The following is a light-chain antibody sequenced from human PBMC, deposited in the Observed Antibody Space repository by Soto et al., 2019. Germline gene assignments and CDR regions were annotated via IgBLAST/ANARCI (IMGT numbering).Light chain of an antibody. Sequence: EIVMTQSPGTLSVSPGERVTLSCRASQSVGNNLAWHQQKPGQAPRLLIYGASTRATGFPARFSGSGSGTEFTLTISSLQSEDFAVYYCQQYHNWPITFGQGTRLEIK. CDR1: QSVGNN. J-gene: IGKJ5*01. CDR3: QQYHNWPIT. CDR2: GAS. V-gene: IGKV3-15*01.